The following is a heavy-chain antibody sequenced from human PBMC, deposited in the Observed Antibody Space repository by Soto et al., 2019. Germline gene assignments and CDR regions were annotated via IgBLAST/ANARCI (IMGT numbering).Heavy chain of an antibody. Sequence: EVQLLESGGGLVQPGGSLRLSCAASGFTFSTYAMSWVRQAPGKGLEWVSTITNSGSSTYYADSVKGRFSISRDNSMNTLYVQMNSLRAEDTAVYYCAKLTGYPWYSDSWGQGTLVTVSS. V-gene: IGHV3-23*01. D-gene: IGHD3-9*01. CDR2: ITNSGSST. CDR3: AKLTGYPWYSDS. CDR1: GFTFSTYA. J-gene: IGHJ4*02.